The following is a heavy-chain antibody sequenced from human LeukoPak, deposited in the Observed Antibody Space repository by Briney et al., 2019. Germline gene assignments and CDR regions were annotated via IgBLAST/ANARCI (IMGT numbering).Heavy chain of an antibody. Sequence: PGGSLRLSCAASGFTFSSYWMSWVRQAPGKGLGWVANIKQDGSEKYYVDSVKGRFTISRDNAKNSLYLQMNSLRAEDTAVYYCARDSQGDDYFLVLTYWGQGTLVTVSS. CDR3: ARDSQGDDYFLVLTY. CDR1: GFTFSSYW. V-gene: IGHV3-7*01. D-gene: IGHD5-12*01. J-gene: IGHJ4*02. CDR2: IKQDGSEK.